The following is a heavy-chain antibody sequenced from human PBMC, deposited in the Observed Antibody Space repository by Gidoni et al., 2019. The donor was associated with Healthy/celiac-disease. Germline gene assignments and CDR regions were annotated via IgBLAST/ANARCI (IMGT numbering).Heavy chain of an antibody. CDR1: GGSFSGYY. Sequence: QVQLQQWGAGLLTPSETLSLTCAVYGGSFSGYYWSWIRQPPGKGLEWIGEINHSGSTNYNPSLKSRVTISVDTSKNQFSLKLSSVTAADTAVYYCARELRGAFDYWGQGTLVTVSS. D-gene: IGHD3-16*01. V-gene: IGHV4-34*01. CDR2: INHSGST. J-gene: IGHJ4*02. CDR3: ARELRGAFDY.